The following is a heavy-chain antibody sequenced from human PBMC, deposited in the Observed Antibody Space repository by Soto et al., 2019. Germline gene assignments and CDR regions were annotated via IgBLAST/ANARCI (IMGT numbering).Heavy chain of an antibody. V-gene: IGHV1-69*01. CDR3: ARGGGGYQLLSNWFDP. D-gene: IGHD2-2*01. J-gene: IGHJ5*02. CDR1: GGTFSSYA. Sequence: QVQLVQSGAEVKKPGSSVKVSCKASGGTFSSYAISWVRQAPGQGLEWMGGIIPIFGTANYAQKFEGRVKITADEPTSTAYMEVRSRRSEDRAVYYWARGGGGYQLLSNWFDPWGQGTLVTVSS. CDR2: IIPIFGTA.